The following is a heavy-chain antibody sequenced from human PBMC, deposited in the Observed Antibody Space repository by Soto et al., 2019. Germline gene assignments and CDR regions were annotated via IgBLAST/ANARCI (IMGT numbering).Heavy chain of an antibody. J-gene: IGHJ6*02. CDR2: IYHGGSS. CDR1: GGSITSGGYS. V-gene: IGHV4-30-2*06. Sequence: QLQLQESGSGLVKPSQTLSLTCTVSGGSITSGGYSWNWIRQSPGKGLECIGYIYHGGSSYYNPSLTSRVTISIDRSKNQFSLNLTSVTAADTAVYYCVRGYYGMDVGGQGTTVTVSS. CDR3: VRGYYGMDV. D-gene: IGHD3-10*01.